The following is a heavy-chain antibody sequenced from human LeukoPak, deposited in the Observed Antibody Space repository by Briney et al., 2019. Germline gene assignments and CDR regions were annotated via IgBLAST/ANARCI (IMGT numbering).Heavy chain of an antibody. CDR3: ARGSGEEYPDY. J-gene: IGHJ4*02. CDR2: IWYDGSNK. CDR1: GFTFSNHG. D-gene: IGHD2-2*01. Sequence: GGSLRLSCAASGFTFSNHGMHWVRQAPGKGPEWVALIWYDGSNKYYGDSVKGRFTISRDNSKNTVYLQMNSLRAEDTGVYYCARGSGEEYPDYWGQGTLVTVSS. V-gene: IGHV3-33*01.